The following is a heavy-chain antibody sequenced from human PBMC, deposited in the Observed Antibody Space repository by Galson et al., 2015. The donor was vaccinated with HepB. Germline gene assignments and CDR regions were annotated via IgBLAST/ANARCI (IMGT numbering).Heavy chain of an antibody. CDR1: GGTFSSYA. CDR2: IIPMFGTP. J-gene: IGHJ4*02. V-gene: IGHV1-69*13. D-gene: IGHD3-16*01. CDR3: ARDSAGWGSYFFCYFEY. Sequence: SVKVSCKASGGTFSSYAISWVRQAPAQGLEWMGGIIPMFGTPKYAQKFQGRVTITADESTNTAYMELSGLRSEDTAVYYRARDSAGWGSYFFCYFEYWGQGTRVTVSS.